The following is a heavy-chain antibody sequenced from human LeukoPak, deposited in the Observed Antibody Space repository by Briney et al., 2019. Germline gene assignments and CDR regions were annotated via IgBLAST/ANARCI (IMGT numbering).Heavy chain of an antibody. D-gene: IGHD6-19*01. V-gene: IGHV1-18*01. Sequence: ASVKVSCKASGYTFTSYGISWVRQAPGQGLEWMGWISAYNGNTNYAQKLQGRVTMTTDTSTSTAYMELRSLRSDDTAVYYCARDPFVAVAGLFDYWGQGTLVTVSS. CDR2: ISAYNGNT. CDR1: GYTFTSYG. CDR3: ARDPFVAVAGLFDY. J-gene: IGHJ4*02.